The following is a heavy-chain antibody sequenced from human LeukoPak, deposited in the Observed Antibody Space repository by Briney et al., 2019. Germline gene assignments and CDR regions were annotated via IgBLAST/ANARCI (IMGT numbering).Heavy chain of an antibody. J-gene: IGHJ4*02. CDR2: ITSGGTT. CDR3: ARYVVYGSGKYYFDY. V-gene: IGHV4-39*01. Sequence: SEALSLTCFVSGGSIRSSDYCWSWIRQPPGKEMEWIATITSGGTTYYNPSLQSRVTISVDTSKNQFSLRLNSVTAADTAVYFCARYVVYGSGKYYFDYWGQGSLVTVSS. D-gene: IGHD3-10*01. CDR1: GGSIRSSDYC.